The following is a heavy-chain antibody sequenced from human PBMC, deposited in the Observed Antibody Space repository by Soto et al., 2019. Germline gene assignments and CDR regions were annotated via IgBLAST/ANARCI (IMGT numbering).Heavy chain of an antibody. CDR3: ARARGYCISTSCYVSRWFDP. CDR1: GGTFSSYA. Sequence: SVKVSCKASGGTFSSYAISWVRQAPGQGLEWMGGIIPIFGTANYAQKFQGRVTITADESTSTAYMELSSLRSEDTAVYYCARARGYCISTSCYVSRWFDPWGQGTLVTVSS. J-gene: IGHJ5*02. D-gene: IGHD2-2*01. V-gene: IGHV1-69*13. CDR2: IIPIFGTA.